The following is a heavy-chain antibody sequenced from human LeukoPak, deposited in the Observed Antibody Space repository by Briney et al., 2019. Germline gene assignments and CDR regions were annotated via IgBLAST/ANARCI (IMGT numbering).Heavy chain of an antibody. D-gene: IGHD3-16*02. CDR2: ISSSGTTI. Sequence: GGSLRLSCAASGFAFSDYYMTWIRQAPGKGLEWVSYISSSGTTIYYADSVKGRFTISRDNAKNSLYLQMNSLRAEDTAVYYCARDRKDYVWGSYRVYYYYMDVWGKGTTVTVSS. J-gene: IGHJ6*03. CDR3: ARDRKDYVWGSYRVYYYYMDV. V-gene: IGHV3-11*04. CDR1: GFAFSDYY.